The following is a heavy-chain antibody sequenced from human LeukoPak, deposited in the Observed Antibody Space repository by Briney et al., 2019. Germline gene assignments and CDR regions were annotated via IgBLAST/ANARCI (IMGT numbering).Heavy chain of an antibody. CDR1: GGSFSGYY. V-gene: IGHV4-34*01. D-gene: IGHD2-15*01. J-gene: IGHJ4*02. CDR2: IYYSGST. Sequence: SETLSLTCAVYGGSFSGYYWSWFRQPPGKGLEWIGSIYYSGSTYYNPSLKSRVTISVDTSKNQFSLKLTSVTAADTAVYYCARETPQEVVAATRAGGYHFDFWGQGTLVTVSS. CDR3: ARETPQEVVAATRAGGYHFDF.